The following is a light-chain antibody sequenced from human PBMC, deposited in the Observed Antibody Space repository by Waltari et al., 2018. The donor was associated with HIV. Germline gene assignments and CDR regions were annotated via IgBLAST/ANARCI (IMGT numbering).Light chain of an antibody. CDR1: ALAKQY. J-gene: IGLJ3*02. CDR2: KDS. CDR3: QSADSSGTYWV. V-gene: IGLV3-25*03. Sequence: SYELTQPPSASVSPGQPARITCSGDALAKQYANWYQQKPGQAPVLVIYKDSERPSGIPERFSGSSSGRTVTLTISGVQAEDEADYYCQSADSSGTYWVFGGGTKLTVL.